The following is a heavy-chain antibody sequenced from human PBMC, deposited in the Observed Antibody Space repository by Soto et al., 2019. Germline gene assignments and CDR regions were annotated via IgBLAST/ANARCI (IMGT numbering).Heavy chain of an antibody. J-gene: IGHJ4*02. D-gene: IGHD4-17*01. CDR2: IRKKSNSYTT. CDR3: KTLNTVDYYFHY. CDR1: GLTFSDRY. V-gene: IGHV3-72*01. Sequence: LRLSCAASGLTFSDRYMDWVRQAPGEGLEWVGRIRKKSNSYTTEYAASVKGRFIISRDDSTNSLYLQMRSLKTADTAVYDVKTLNTVDYYFHYCGQAPLV.